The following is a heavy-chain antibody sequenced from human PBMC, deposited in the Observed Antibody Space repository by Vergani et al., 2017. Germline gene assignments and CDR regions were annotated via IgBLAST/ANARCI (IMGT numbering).Heavy chain of an antibody. CDR2: IYTSGST. J-gene: IGHJ6*03. CDR1: GGSISSYY. D-gene: IGHD4-23*01. Sequence: QVQLQESGPGLVKPSETLSLTCTVSGGSISSYYWSWIRQPAGKGQEWIGRIYTSGSTNYNPSLKSRVTISVDTSKNQFSLKLSSVTAADTAVYYCARTTSRWDYYYYMDVWGKGTTVTVSS. V-gene: IGHV4-4*07. CDR3: ARTTSRWDYYYYMDV.